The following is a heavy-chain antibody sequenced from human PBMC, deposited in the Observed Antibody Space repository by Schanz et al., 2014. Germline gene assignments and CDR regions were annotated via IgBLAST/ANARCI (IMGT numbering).Heavy chain of an antibody. CDR2: IYASGAT. CDR1: GFTVSSDH. J-gene: IGHJ4*02. CDR3: AKDSTHIDIVLVPTAIDY. D-gene: IGHD2-2*01. V-gene: IGHV3-66*02. Sequence: VQLVESGGGFVQPGGSLGLSCVVSGFTVSSDHMSWVRQAPGKGLEWVSTIYASGATYYADSVKGRFTISRDNSKNTLYLHMNTLRSEDTAVYYCAKDSTHIDIVLVPTAIDYWGQGTLVNVSS.